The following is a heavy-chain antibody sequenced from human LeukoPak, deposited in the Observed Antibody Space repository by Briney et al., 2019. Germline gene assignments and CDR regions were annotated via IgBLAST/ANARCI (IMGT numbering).Heavy chain of an antibody. CDR1: GFTFSSYA. V-gene: IGHV3-23*01. CDR3: ARRDYGDYAEYFQH. Sequence: GGSLRLSCAASGFTFSSYAMSWVRQAPGKGLEWVSAISGSGGSTYYADSVKGRFTISRDNSKNTLYLQMNSLRAEDTAVYYCARRDYGDYAEYFQHWGQGTLVTVSS. J-gene: IGHJ1*01. D-gene: IGHD4-17*01. CDR2: ISGSGGST.